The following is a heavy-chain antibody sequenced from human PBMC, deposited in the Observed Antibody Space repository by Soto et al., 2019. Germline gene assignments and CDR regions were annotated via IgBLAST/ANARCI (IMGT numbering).Heavy chain of an antibody. CDR3: ARWPAKSE. J-gene: IGHJ4*02. Sequence: TSETLSLTCAVYGGSFSGYYWSWIRQPPGRGLEWIGEINHSGSTNYNPSLKSRVTISVDTSKNQFSLKLSSVTAADTAVYYCARWPAKSEWGQGTLVTVSS. CDR2: INHSGST. CDR1: GGSFSGYY. V-gene: IGHV4-34*01.